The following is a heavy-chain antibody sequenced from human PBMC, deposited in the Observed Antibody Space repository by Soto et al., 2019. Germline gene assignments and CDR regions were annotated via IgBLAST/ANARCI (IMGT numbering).Heavy chain of an antibody. Sequence: VQLLESGGGLEQPGGSLRLSCEASGFTFSSYAMSWVRQAPGKGLEWASGIVASGSRTYYADSVKGRFTISRDNSRNTVFLQMNRTRAEDTALYFCAKSHPPLSRFDDWGQGILVTVSS. CDR1: GFTFSSYA. CDR2: IVASGSRT. CDR3: AKSHPPLSRFDD. J-gene: IGHJ4*02. D-gene: IGHD3-9*01. V-gene: IGHV3-23*01.